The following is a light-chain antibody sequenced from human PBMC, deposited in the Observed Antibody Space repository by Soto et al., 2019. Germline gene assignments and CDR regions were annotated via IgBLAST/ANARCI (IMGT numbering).Light chain of an antibody. V-gene: IGLV7-46*01. Sequence: QAVVTQEPSLTVSPGGTVTLTCGSSTGAVTSGHYPYWFQQKPGQAPRTLIYDTTKKHSWTPARFSGSLLGGKAALTLSGPQPEDEAEYYCLLFYSGVRVFGGGTKLTVL. J-gene: IGLJ2*01. CDR1: TGAVTSGHY. CDR3: LLFYSGVRV. CDR2: DTT.